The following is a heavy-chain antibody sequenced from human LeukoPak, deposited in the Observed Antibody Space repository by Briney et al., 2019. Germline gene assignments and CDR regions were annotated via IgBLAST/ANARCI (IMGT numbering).Heavy chain of an antibody. CDR1: GYNFTSHW. J-gene: IGHJ3*02. V-gene: IGHV5-51*01. CDR2: IYPGDSRT. D-gene: IGHD3-16*01. Sequence: GESLKISCKGSGYNFTSHWIGWVRQMPGKGLEWMGIIYPGDSRTRDSPSFQGQVTVSVDKSISTAYLQWSSLKASDTAMYYCARHSVSRTSPSDPFNIWGQGTMVTVSS. CDR3: ARHSVSRTSPSDPFNI.